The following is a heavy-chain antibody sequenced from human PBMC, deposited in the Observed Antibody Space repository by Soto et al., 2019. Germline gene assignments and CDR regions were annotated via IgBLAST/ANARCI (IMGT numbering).Heavy chain of an antibody. CDR2: IDPSDSYT. V-gene: IGHV5-10-1*01. J-gene: IGHJ5*02. D-gene: IGHD3-16*02. Sequence: GESLKISCRGSGYSFTSYWISWVRQMPGKGLEWMGRIDPSDSYTNYSPSFQGHVTISADKSISTAYLQWSNLKASDTAMYYCARLLLSRVDFDPWGQGTLVTVSS. CDR1: GYSFTSYW. CDR3: ARLLLSRVDFDP.